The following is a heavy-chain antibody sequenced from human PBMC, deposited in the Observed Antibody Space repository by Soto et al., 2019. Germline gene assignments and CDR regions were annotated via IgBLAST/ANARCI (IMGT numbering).Heavy chain of an antibody. CDR3: ARDSRLGFPDY. J-gene: IGHJ4*02. D-gene: IGHD3-16*01. CDR1: GGSIDSYY. Sequence: QVQLQESGPGLVKPSETLSLTCTVSGGSIDSYYWSWIRQPPGKGLEWIGYIYYSGSTNYNPSLKSRVTISVDTSKNQFSRKLTSVTAADTAVYYCARDSRLGFPDYWGQGTLVTVSS. CDR2: IYYSGST. V-gene: IGHV4-59*01.